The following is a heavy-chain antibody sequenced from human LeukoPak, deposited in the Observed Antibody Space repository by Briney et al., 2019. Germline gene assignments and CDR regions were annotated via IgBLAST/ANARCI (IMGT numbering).Heavy chain of an antibody. D-gene: IGHD6-19*01. CDR3: ARLGYSSGGDY. Sequence: GASVKVSCKASGYTFTGYYMHWVRQAPGQGLEWMGWINPNSGRTIYAQKFQGRVTMTRDTSISTVYMELSRLRSDDTAVYYCARLGYSSGGDYWGQGALVTVSS. CDR2: INPNSGRT. CDR1: GYTFTGYY. J-gene: IGHJ4*02. V-gene: IGHV1-2*02.